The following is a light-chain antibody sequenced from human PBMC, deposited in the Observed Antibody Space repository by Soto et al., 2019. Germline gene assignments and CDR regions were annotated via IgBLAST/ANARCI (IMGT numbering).Light chain of an antibody. CDR2: GAS. V-gene: IGKV3-20*01. Sequence: EVVLAQSPGTLSLSPGERATLSCRASQSVSSSYLAWYQQKLGQAPRLLIYGASFRATGIPDRFSGSGSRTDFTLTINRLEPEDFAVYYCQQYGSSPWPFVQGTKVQMK. CDR1: QSVSSSY. J-gene: IGKJ1*01. CDR3: QQYGSSPWP.